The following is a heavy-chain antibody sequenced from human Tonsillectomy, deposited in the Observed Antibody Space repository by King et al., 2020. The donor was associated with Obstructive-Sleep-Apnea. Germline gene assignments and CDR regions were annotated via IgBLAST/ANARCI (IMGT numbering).Heavy chain of an antibody. CDR2: ISYDGSNK. D-gene: IGHD6-19*01. Sequence: VQLVESGGGVVQPVRSLRLSCAASGFTFSSYGMHWVRQAPGKGLEWVAVISYDGSNKYYADSVKGRFTISRDNSKNTLYLQMNSLRAEDTAVYYCAKSLGGSGGWVFDYWGQGTLVTVSS. CDR1: GFTFSSYG. CDR3: AKSLGGSGGWVFDY. V-gene: IGHV3-30*18. J-gene: IGHJ4*02.